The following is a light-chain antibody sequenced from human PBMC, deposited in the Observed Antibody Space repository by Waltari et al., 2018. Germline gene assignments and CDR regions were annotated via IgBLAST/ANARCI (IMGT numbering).Light chain of an antibody. CDR3: QQFNNWPQT. J-gene: IGKJ4*01. CDR2: GAS. V-gene: IGKV3-15*01. Sequence: EVVMTQSPATLSVSPGESATLACRASQRVSRDLAWYQQKPGQAPRLLIYGASTRITGVPARFTGSGSGAEFSLTISSLQSEDVAIYYCQQFNNWPQTFGGGTQVEIK. CDR1: QRVSRD.